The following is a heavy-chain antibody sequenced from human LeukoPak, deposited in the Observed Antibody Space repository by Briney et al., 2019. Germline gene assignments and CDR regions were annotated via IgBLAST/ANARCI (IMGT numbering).Heavy chain of an antibody. D-gene: IGHD2-15*01. CDR2: IHYSGRT. CDR1: GGSISSYY. V-gene: IGHV4-59*08. J-gene: IGHJ4*02. Sequence: SETLSLTCTVSGGSISSYYWSWIRQPPGKGLEWIGYIHYSGRTNYNPSLKSRVTISVDTSKNQFSLKLSSVTAADTAVYYCARLVDCSGGSCYYYFDYWGQGTLVTVSS. CDR3: ARLVDCSGGSCYYYFDY.